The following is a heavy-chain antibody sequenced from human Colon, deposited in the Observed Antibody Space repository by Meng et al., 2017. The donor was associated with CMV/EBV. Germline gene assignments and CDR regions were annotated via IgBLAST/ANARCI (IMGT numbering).Heavy chain of an antibody. Sequence: ASVKVSCKASGNTSTKYGISWVRQAPGQGLEWMGWISPYNGNTNYAQKLQGRVTMTRDSSASTVYMELRTLKSDDTVVYYCARVVEGIVHWGQGTLVTVSS. V-gene: IGHV1-18*01. J-gene: IGHJ4*02. D-gene: IGHD2-15*01. CDR1: GNTSTKYG. CDR3: ARVVEGIVH. CDR2: ISPYNGNT.